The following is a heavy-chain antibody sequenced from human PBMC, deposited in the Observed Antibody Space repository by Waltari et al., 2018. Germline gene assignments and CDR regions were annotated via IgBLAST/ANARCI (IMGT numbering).Heavy chain of an antibody. J-gene: IGHJ3*02. Sequence: QVQLVQSGAEVKKPGASVKVSCKASGYTFTSYYMHWVRQAPGQGLEWMGGIIPIFGTANYAQKFQGRVTITADESTSTAYMELSSLRSEDTAVYYCARPSGGRITITDAFDIWGQGTMVTVSS. V-gene: IGHV1-69*01. CDR1: GYTFTSYY. CDR2: IIPIFGTA. D-gene: IGHD3-3*01. CDR3: ARPSGGRITITDAFDI.